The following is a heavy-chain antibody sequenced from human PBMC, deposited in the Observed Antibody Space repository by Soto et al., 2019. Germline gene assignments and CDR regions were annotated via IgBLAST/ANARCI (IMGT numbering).Heavy chain of an antibody. D-gene: IGHD2-15*01. J-gene: IGHJ6*04. V-gene: IGHV1-18*01. Sequence: ASVKVSCNASGYTFTSSGISWVRQAPGQGLEWMGWISAYNGNTNYAQKLQGRVTMTTDTSTSTAYMELRSLRSDDTAVYYCALLPFRPTHCRPGSSNERTFYGIDVCGKLPTVTASS. CDR3: ALLPFRPTHCRPGSSNERTFYGIDV. CDR2: ISAYNGNT. CDR1: GYTFTSSG.